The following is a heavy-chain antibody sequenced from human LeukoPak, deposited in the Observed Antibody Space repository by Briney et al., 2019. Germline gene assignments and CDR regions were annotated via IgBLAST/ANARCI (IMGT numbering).Heavy chain of an antibody. CDR1: GGSISSYY. CDR3: ARDTGKSGYPDY. CDR2: IYSSGII. J-gene: IGHJ4*02. V-gene: IGHV4-4*07. D-gene: IGHD3-3*01. Sequence: SETLSLTCTVSGGSISSYYWIWIRPPAGKAPEWIGRIYSSGIINYNPSLKSRVTMSLDNSKNQLSLKLSYVTAADTAVYYCARDTGKSGYPDYWGQGTLVTVSS.